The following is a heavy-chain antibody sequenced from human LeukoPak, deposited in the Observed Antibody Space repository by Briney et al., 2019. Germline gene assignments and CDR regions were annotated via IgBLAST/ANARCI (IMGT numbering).Heavy chain of an antibody. D-gene: IGHD3-22*01. Sequence: PGGSLRLSCAASGFTFSSYAMHWVRQAPGKGLEWVAVISYDGSNKYYADSVKGRFTISRDNSKNTLYLQMNSLRAEDTAVYHCARSLRITMIATYWGQGTLVTVSS. J-gene: IGHJ4*02. CDR3: ARSLRITMIATY. CDR1: GFTFSSYA. CDR2: ISYDGSNK. V-gene: IGHV3-30-3*01.